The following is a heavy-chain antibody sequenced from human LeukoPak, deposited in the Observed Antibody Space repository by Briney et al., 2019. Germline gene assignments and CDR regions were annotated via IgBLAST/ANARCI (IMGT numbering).Heavy chain of an antibody. CDR3: ARATSMIVVAPDY. V-gene: IGHV3-64*02. J-gene: IGHJ4*02. CDR2: INVNGGRT. Sequence: SGGSLRLSCEASGFTFNTYAMHWVRQAPGKGLEYVSGINVNGGRTYYADSVKGRFTVSRDNSKNTLYLQMGNLRVDDMAVYFCARATSMIVVAPDYWGQGTLVTVSS. D-gene: IGHD3-22*01. CDR1: GFTFNTYA.